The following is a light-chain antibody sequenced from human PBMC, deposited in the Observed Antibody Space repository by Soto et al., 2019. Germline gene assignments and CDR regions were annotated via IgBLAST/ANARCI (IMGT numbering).Light chain of an antibody. CDR2: SNS. V-gene: IGLV1-44*01. Sequence: QSVLTQPPSASGTPGQTVTISCSGGSSNIGRNTVNWYQQLPGTAPKLLLYSNSQRASGVSDRFAGSKSGTSASLAISGLQSEDEADYYCAAWDGSLNGVLFGGGTKVTVL. CDR3: AAWDGSLNGVL. CDR1: SSNIGRNT. J-gene: IGLJ2*01.